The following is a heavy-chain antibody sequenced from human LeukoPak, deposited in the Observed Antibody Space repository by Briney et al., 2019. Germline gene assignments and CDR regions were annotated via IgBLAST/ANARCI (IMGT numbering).Heavy chain of an antibody. CDR1: GYGFTGYC. Sequence: GASLKISCEGSGYGFTGYCIYWVRQLPAKDLVWMGVSYPGDSDTTYNPSFQGQVTISTDKSISTAYLQWSSLKASDTAMYYCARRTDYHFDYWGQGTLVTVSS. J-gene: IGHJ4*02. V-gene: IGHV5-51*01. D-gene: IGHD4-11*01. CDR3: ARRTDYHFDY. CDR2: SYPGDSDT.